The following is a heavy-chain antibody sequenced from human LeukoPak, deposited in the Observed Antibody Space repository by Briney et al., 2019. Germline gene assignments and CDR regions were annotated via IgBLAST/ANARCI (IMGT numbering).Heavy chain of an antibody. D-gene: IGHD3-22*01. CDR3: AKDPTYYYDSSGYTNDY. Sequence: GGSLRLSCAASGFTFSDYYMNWIRQAPGKGLEWVSYISSSSSYTNYADSVKGRFTISRDNAKNSLYLQMNSLRAEDTAVYYCAKDPTYYYDSSGYTNDYWGQGTLVTVSS. V-gene: IGHV3-11*06. CDR2: ISSSSSYT. CDR1: GFTFSDYY. J-gene: IGHJ4*02.